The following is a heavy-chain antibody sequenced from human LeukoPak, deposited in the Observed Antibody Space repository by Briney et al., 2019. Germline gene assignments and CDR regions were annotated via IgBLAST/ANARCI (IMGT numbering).Heavy chain of an antibody. CDR1: GFTFSSYG. D-gene: IGHD3-3*01. Sequence: PGGSLRLSCAASGFTFSSYGMHWVRQAPGKGLEWVAVISYDGSNKYYADSVKGRFTISRDNSKNMLYLQMNSLRAEDTAVYYCAKDGYYDFWSGYYPSDIWGQGTMVTVSS. J-gene: IGHJ3*02. CDR2: ISYDGSNK. CDR3: AKDGYYDFWSGYYPSDI. V-gene: IGHV3-30*18.